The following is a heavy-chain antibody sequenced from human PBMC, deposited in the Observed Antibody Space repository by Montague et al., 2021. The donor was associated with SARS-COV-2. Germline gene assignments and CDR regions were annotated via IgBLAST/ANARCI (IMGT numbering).Heavy chain of an antibody. J-gene: IGHJ4*02. CDR1: GFSLRTSGVG. CDR2: XYWDNDK. CDR3: VHSYADYLFDY. D-gene: IGHD4-17*01. Sequence: PALVKPTQTLTLTCSFSGFSLRTSGVGVGWIRQPPGKALEWLAVXYWDNDKRYSPSLKSRLTITKDTSKNQVVLTMTNMDPVGTATYYCVHSYADYLFDYWGQGTLVSVSS. V-gene: IGHV2-5*02.